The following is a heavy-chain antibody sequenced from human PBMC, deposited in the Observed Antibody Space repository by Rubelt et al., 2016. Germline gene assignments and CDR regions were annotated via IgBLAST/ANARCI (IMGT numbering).Heavy chain of an antibody. CDR1: GYTFTSYG. CDR3: ARDQLALYAFDI. V-gene: IGHV1-18*01. Sequence: QVQLVQSGAEVKKPGASVKVSCKASGYTFTSYGISWVRQAPGQGLDGMGWISAYDGNTNYAQKLQGRVTMTTDTSTSTAYMELRSLRSDDTAVYFCARDQLALYAFDIWGQGTMVTVSS. J-gene: IGHJ3*02. D-gene: IGHD1-1*01. CDR2: ISAYDGNT.